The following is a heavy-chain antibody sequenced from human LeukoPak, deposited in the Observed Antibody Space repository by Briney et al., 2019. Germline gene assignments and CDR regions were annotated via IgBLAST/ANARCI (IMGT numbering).Heavy chain of an antibody. CDR2: IIPIFGTA. Sequence: SVKVSCKASGGTFSSYAISWVRQAPGQGLEWMGRIIPIFGTANYAQMFKGRVTITADESTSTAYMELSSLRSEDTAVYYCARAPSHYYGSGSYLGYWGQGTLVTVSS. D-gene: IGHD3-10*01. V-gene: IGHV1-69*13. CDR3: ARAPSHYYGSGSYLGY. J-gene: IGHJ4*02. CDR1: GGTFSSYA.